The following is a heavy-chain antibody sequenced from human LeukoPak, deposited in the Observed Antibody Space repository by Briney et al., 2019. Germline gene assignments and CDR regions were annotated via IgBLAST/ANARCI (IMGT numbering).Heavy chain of an antibody. Sequence: ASVKDSCKASGYTFTGYYMHWVRQAPGQGLEWMGWINPNSGGTNYAQKFQGRVTMTRDTSISTAYMELSRLRSDDTAVYYCARDAPMITFGGVIAPDYWGQGTLVTVSS. CDR2: INPNSGGT. CDR3: ARDAPMITFGGVIAPDY. CDR1: GYTFTGYY. D-gene: IGHD3-16*02. V-gene: IGHV1-2*02. J-gene: IGHJ4*02.